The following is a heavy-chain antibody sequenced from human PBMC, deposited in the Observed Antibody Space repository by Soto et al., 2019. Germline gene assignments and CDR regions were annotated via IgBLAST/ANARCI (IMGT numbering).Heavy chain of an antibody. CDR1: GFTFSSYS. CDR2: ISSSSSTI. Sequence: GGSLRLSCAASGFTFSSYSMNWVRQAPGKGLEWVSYISSSSSTIYYADSVKGRFTISRDNAKNSLYLQMNSLRAEDTAVYYCARDRGDRYNWNVNAFDIWGQGTMVTVSS. D-gene: IGHD1-1*01. CDR3: ARDRGDRYNWNVNAFDI. J-gene: IGHJ3*02. V-gene: IGHV3-48*01.